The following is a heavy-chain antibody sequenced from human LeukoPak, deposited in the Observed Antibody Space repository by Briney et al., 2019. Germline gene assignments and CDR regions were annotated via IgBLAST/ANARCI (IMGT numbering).Heavy chain of an antibody. CDR3: ARVGDGYNSDC. D-gene: IGHD5-24*01. V-gene: IGHV4-61*01. Sequence: SSETLSLTYTVSGGSVSSGSYYWSWIRQPPGKGLEWIGYIYYSGSTNYNPSLKSRVTISVDTSKNQFSLKLSSVTAADTAVYYCARVGDGYNSDCWGQGTLVTVSS. J-gene: IGHJ4*02. CDR2: IYYSGST. CDR1: GGSVSSGSYY.